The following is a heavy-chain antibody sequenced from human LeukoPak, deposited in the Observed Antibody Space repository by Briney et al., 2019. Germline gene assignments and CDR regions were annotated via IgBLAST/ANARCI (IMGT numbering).Heavy chain of an antibody. V-gene: IGHV3-7*01. J-gene: IGHJ5*02. Sequence: PGGSLRLSCAASGFTFSKYWMSWVRQAPGKGLEWVANIKQDGSEKYYVDSVKGRFIISRDNAKNTLYLQMNSLRAEDTAVYYCARDNSLDDWGQGTLVTVSS. CDR2: IKQDGSEK. CDR1: GFTFSKYW. CDR3: ARDNSLDD.